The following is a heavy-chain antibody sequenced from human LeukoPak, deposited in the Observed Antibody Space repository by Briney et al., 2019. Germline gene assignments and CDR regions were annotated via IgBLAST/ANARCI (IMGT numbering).Heavy chain of an antibody. J-gene: IGHJ4*02. CDR1: GFTFNTYS. CDR3: ARGRDLFDS. V-gene: IGHV3-48*04. CDR2: ISSSSATI. Sequence: GGSLRLSCVASGFTFNTYSMNWFRQAPGKGLEWISYISSSSATIYYADSVKGRFTITRDNAKNSLYLQMNSLRAEDTAVYYCARGRDLFDSWGQGTLVIVSS.